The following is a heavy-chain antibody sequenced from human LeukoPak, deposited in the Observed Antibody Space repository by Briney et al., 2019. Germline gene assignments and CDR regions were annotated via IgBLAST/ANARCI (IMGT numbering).Heavy chain of an antibody. CDR2: ISSSSSTI. Sequence: VGSLRLSCAASGFTFSSYSMNWVRQAPGKGLEWVSYISSSSSTIYYADSVKGRFTISRDNAKNSLYLQMNSLRDEDTAVYYCARDGIFLEWLVAFDIWGQGTMVTVSS. CDR3: ARDGIFLEWLVAFDI. CDR1: GFTFSSYS. D-gene: IGHD3-3*01. J-gene: IGHJ3*02. V-gene: IGHV3-48*02.